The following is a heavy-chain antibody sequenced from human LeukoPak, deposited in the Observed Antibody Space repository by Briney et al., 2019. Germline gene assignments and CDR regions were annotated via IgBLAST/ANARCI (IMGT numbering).Heavy chain of an antibody. CDR1: GGSISSYY. D-gene: IGHD5-18*01. Sequence: SETLSLTCTVSGGSISSYYWSWIRQPPGKGLEWIGYIYYSGSTNYNPSLKSRVTISVDTSKNQFSLKLSSVTAADTAVYYCARVEYSHGFDYWGQGTLVTVSS. CDR3: ARVEYSHGFDY. V-gene: IGHV4-59*12. J-gene: IGHJ4*02. CDR2: IYYSGST.